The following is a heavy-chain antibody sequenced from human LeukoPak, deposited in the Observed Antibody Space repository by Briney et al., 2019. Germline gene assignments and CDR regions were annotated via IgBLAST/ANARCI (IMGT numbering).Heavy chain of an antibody. J-gene: IGHJ6*02. CDR3: ARSIGLTGGGVDV. CDR1: GFTFSDYN. V-gene: IGHV3-11*01. D-gene: IGHD3-9*01. Sequence: GGSLRLSCAASGFTFSDYNMNWLRQAPGKGLEGFSYITNSGSTIRYADSVKGRFTISRDNAKNSLYLQMNSLRAEDTAVYYCARSIGLTGGGVDVWGQGTTVTVSS. CDR2: ITNSGSTI.